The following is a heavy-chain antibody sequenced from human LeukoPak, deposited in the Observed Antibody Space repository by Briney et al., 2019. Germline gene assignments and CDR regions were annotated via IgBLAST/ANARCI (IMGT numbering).Heavy chain of an antibody. CDR1: GYTFTGYY. J-gene: IGHJ5*02. CDR3: ARDPPPLYGGGNWFDP. CDR2: INPNSGGT. D-gene: IGHD3-16*01. V-gene: IGHV1-2*02. Sequence: GASVKVSCKASGYTFTGYYMHWVRQAPGQGLEWMGWINPNSGGTNYAQKFQGRVTMTRDTSISTAYMELSRLRSDDTAVYYCARDPPPLYGGGNWFDPWGQGTLVTVSS.